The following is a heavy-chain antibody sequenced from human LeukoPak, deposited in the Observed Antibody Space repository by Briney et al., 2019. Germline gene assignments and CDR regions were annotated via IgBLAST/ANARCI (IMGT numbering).Heavy chain of an antibody. CDR2: IFYSGST. CDR1: GDSISNYY. J-gene: IGHJ4*02. Sequence: SETLSLTCTVSGDSISNYYWSWIRQSPEKGREWIGYIFYSGSTRYNPPLKSRVTISVDTSKNQFSLKLSSVTAADTAVYYCARHRGSGSPYFDYWGQGTLVTVSS. D-gene: IGHD3-10*01. V-gene: IGHV4-59*08. CDR3: ARHRGSGSPYFDY.